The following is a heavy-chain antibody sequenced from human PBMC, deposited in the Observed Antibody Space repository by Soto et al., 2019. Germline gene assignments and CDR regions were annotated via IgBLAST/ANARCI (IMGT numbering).Heavy chain of an antibody. CDR2: IDPSDSYT. V-gene: IGHV5-10-1*01. Sequence: GESLKISCKGSGYSFTSYWTSWVRQMPGKGLEWMGRIDPSDSYTNYSPSFQGHVTISADKSISTAYLQWSSLKASDTAMYYCARIAAAYYYYYGMDVWGQGTTVTVSS. CDR3: ARIAAAYYYYYGMDV. D-gene: IGHD6-13*01. CDR1: GYSFTSYW. J-gene: IGHJ6*02.